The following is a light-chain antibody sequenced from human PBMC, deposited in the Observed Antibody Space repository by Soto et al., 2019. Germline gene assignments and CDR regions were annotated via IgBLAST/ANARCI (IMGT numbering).Light chain of an antibody. V-gene: IGKV4-1*01. Sequence: DIMMTQSPDSLSVSLGERATINCKSSQSVLYSSNNRNYLAWYQQKPRQPPKLLIYRASTRESRVPSRFSGSGSGKDFTLTISSLQAEDMAVYYCQQYYDSPWTFGQGTKVDIK. CDR1: QSVLYSSNNRNY. J-gene: IGKJ1*01. CDR2: RAS. CDR3: QQYYDSPWT.